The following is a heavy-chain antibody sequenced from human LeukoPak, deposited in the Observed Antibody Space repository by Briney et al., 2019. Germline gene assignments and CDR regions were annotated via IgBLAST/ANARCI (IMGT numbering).Heavy chain of an antibody. Sequence: ASVKVSCKVSGYTFTSYGISWVRQAPGQGLEWLGWISAYDGNTNYAQKLQDRVTMTTDTSTSTAYVELRSLRSDDTAVYYCARDEGYYDSSGHDYWGQGTLVTVSS. J-gene: IGHJ4*02. D-gene: IGHD3-22*01. CDR1: GYTFTSYG. V-gene: IGHV1-18*01. CDR2: ISAYDGNT. CDR3: ARDEGYYDSSGHDY.